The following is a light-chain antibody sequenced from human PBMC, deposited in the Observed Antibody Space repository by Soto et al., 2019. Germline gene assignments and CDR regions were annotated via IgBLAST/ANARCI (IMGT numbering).Light chain of an antibody. CDR3: QQYNSYSWT. J-gene: IGKJ1*01. Sequence: IQMTQSPSSVSASVGDRVTITCRASQRMSSWLAWYQQKPGKAPKLLIYKASSLESGVPSRFSGSGSGTEFTLTISSLQPDDFATYYCQQYNSYSWTFGQGTKVDI. CDR2: KAS. CDR1: QRMSSW. V-gene: IGKV1-5*03.